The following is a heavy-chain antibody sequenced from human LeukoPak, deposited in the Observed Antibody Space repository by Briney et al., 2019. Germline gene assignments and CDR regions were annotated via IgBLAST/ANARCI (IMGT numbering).Heavy chain of an antibody. J-gene: IGHJ4*02. CDR2: IFYNGDT. V-gene: IGHV4-39*01. D-gene: IGHD5-12*01. Sequence: SETLSLTCSVSGGSISRSRCYWGWIRQPPGEGLEWFGGIFYNGDTYYNPSLRSRLTISVDSSKNQFSLRLTSVTAADTAVYYCAIVGCSGSDYFTDHWGQGTLVTVSS. CDR1: GGSISRSRCY. CDR3: AIVGCSGSDYFTDH.